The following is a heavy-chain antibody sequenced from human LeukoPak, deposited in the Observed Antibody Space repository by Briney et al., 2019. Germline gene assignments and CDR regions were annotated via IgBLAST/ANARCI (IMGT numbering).Heavy chain of an antibody. V-gene: IGHV3-30*18. CDR1: GFTFSSYG. D-gene: IGHD3-9*01. Sequence: GRSLRLSCAASGFTFSSYGMHWVRQAPGKGLEWVAVISYDGSNKYYADSVKGRFTISRDNSKNTLYLQMNSLRAEDTAVYYCAKDVGYDTLYYFDYWGQGTLVTVSS. J-gene: IGHJ4*02. CDR3: AKDVGYDTLYYFDY. CDR2: ISYDGSNK.